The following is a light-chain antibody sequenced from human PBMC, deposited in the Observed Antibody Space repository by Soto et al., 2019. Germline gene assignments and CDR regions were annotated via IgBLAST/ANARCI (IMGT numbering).Light chain of an antibody. CDR1: SSNIGGYNH. J-gene: IGLJ2*01. V-gene: IGLV2-8*01. CDR3: TSYAGRNNLV. CDR2: DVN. Sequence: QSALTQPPSASGSPGQSVTISCTGTSSNIGGYNHVSWYQQHPGEAPKLIIYDVNKRPSGVPDRFCGSKSGNPASLTVSGQQAEDDGDYYYTSYAGRNNLVFGGGTKLTVL.